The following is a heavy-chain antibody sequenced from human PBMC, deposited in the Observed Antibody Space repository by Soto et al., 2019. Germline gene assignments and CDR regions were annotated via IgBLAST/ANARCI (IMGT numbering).Heavy chain of an antibody. V-gene: IGHV4-39*01. CDR2: VYYSGTT. D-gene: IGHD2-2*01. CDR1: GGSISSSSYY. J-gene: IGHJ4*02. Sequence: QLQLQESGPGLVKPSETLSLTCTVSGGSISSSSYYWAWVRQSPGKGLEWIGSVYYSGTTYYNPSLKSRVTISGHTSNNQFSLKLRSVTAADTAVFYCARLIHCKTTTCYFDYWGQGTLVTVSS. CDR3: ARLIHCKTTTCYFDY.